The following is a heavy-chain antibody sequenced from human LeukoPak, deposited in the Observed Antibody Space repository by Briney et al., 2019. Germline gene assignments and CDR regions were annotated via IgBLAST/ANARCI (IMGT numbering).Heavy chain of an antibody. CDR2: ISYDGSNK. V-gene: IGHV3-30*18. CDR1: GFTFSSYG. D-gene: IGHD3-22*01. Sequence: GRSLRLSCAASGFTFSSYGMHWVRQAPGKGLEWVAVISYDGSNKYYADSVKGRFTISRDNSKNTLYLQMNSLRAEDTAVYYCAKPYDSTDYYYYYGMDVWGQGTTVTVSS. CDR3: AKPYDSTDYYYYYGMDV. J-gene: IGHJ6*02.